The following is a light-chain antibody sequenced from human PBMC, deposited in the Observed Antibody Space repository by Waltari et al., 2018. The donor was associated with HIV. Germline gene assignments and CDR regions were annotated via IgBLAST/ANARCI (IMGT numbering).Light chain of an antibody. Sequence: DIVMTQSPDSLALSLGERATINCKSSPTILFPSNSKNYLAWYQQKPGQSPKLLIYWASTRESGVPDRFSGGGSGTNFTLTISSLQTEDVAVYYCHQYFSSPLTFGGGTRVEIK. CDR1: PTILFPSNSKNY. V-gene: IGKV4-1*01. CDR3: HQYFSSPLT. CDR2: WAS. J-gene: IGKJ4*01.